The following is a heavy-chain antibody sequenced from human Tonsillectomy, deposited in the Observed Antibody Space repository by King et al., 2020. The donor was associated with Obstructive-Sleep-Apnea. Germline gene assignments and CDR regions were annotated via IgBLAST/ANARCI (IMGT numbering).Heavy chain of an antibody. J-gene: IGHJ6*02. CDR2: ISTRSSYT. D-gene: IGHD3-22*01. CDR3: VRDGLAYYDSSGYPPSYGMDV. CDR1: GFTFSDYY. V-gene: IGHV3-11*06. Sequence: VQLVESGGGLVKPGGSLRLSCAASGFTFSDYYMSWIRQAPGKGLEWISYISTRSSYTNYADSVEGRFTISRDNAKNSLYLQMNSLRAEDTAVYYCVRDGLAYYDSSGYPPSYGMDVWGQGTTVTVSS.